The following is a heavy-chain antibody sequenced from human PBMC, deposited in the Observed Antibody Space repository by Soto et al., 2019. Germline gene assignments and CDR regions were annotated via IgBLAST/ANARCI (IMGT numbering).Heavy chain of an antibody. D-gene: IGHD3-9*01. J-gene: IGHJ4*02. Sequence: PSETLSLTCAVYGGSFSGYYWSWIRQPPGKGLEWIGEINHSGSTNYNPSLKSRVTISVDTSKNQFSLKLSSVTVADTAVYYCARGITLTDWGQGTLVTVSS. CDR1: GGSFSGYY. CDR3: ARGITLTD. CDR2: INHSGST. V-gene: IGHV4-34*01.